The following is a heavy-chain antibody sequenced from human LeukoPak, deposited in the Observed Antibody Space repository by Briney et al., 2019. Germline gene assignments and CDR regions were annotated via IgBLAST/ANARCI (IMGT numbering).Heavy chain of an antibody. Sequence: PGGSLRLSCAASGFTFSSYWMHWVRRAPGKGLVWVSHISGGGSSTSDAESVRGRFTISRDNAKNTLYLQMHSLRPEDTAVYYCARDYSYAMDVWGQGTTVTVSS. D-gene: IGHD2-21*01. CDR1: GFTFSSYW. CDR3: ARDYSYAMDV. V-gene: IGHV3-74*01. CDR2: ISGGGSST. J-gene: IGHJ6*02.